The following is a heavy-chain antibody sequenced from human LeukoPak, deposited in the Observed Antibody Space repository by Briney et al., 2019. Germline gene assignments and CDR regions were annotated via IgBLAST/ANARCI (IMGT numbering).Heavy chain of an antibody. D-gene: IGHD3-10*01. CDR3: ARVPSPGVYYYYGMDV. V-gene: IGHV1-69*04. J-gene: IGHJ6*02. CDR1: GGTFSSYA. CDR2: IIPILGIA. Sequence: SSVKVSCKASGGTFSSYAISWVRQAPGQGLEWMGRIIPILGIANYAQKFQGRVTITADKSTSTAYMELSSLRSEDTAVYYCARVPSPGVYYYYGMDVWGQGTTVTVSS.